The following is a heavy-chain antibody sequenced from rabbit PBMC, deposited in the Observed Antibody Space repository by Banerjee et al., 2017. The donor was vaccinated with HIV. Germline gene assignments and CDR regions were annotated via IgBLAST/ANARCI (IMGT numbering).Heavy chain of an antibody. CDR3: ARWEYKYDDYGDAQYYFNL. CDR2: IYAGSSGST. CDR1: GFSFSSSYY. V-gene: IGHV1S40*01. D-gene: IGHD2-1*01. J-gene: IGHJ4*01. Sequence: QSLEESGGDLVKPGASLTLTCTASGFSFSSSYYMCWVRQAPGKGLEWIACIYAGSSGSTYYASWAKGRFTISKTSSTTVTLQMTSLTAADTATYFCARWEYKYDDYGDAQYYFNLWGQGTLVTVS.